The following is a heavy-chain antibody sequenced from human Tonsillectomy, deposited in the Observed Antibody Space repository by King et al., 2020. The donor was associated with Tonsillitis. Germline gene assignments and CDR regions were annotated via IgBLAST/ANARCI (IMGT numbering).Heavy chain of an antibody. V-gene: IGHV5-10-1*03. J-gene: IGHJ5*02. Sequence: VQLVESGAEVKKPGESLRISCNASGYSFTSNWISWVRQMPGKGLEWMGRIDPSDSYINYSPSFQGHVTISADKSISTAYLQWSSLKASDTAMYYCAGEYNWNGLYNWFDPWGQGTLVTVSS. CDR1: GYSFTSNW. CDR2: IDPSDSYI. D-gene: IGHD1-20*01. CDR3: AGEYNWNGLYNWFDP.